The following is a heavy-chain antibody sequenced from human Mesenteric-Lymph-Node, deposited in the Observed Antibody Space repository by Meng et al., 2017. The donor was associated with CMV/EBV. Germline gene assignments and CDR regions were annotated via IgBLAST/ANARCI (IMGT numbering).Heavy chain of an antibody. CDR3: AREAGPYVPAAMGGNLDY. CDR2: IYYSGST. D-gene: IGHD2-2*01. J-gene: IGHJ4*02. V-gene: IGHV4-39*02. Sequence: SETLSLTCTVSGGSISSSSYYWGWIRQPPGKGLEWIGSIYYSGSTYYNPSLKSRVTISVDTSKNQFSLKLSSVTAADTAVYYCAREAGPYVPAAMGGNLDYWGQGTLVTVSS. CDR1: GGSISSSSYY.